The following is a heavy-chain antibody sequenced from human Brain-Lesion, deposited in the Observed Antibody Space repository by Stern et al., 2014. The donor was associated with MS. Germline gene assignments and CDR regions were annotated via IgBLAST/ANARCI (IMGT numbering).Heavy chain of an antibody. CDR1: GGSVSSTSYA. Sequence: VQLVESGPGLVKPSETLSLTCTVAGGSVSSTSYAWAWIRQPPGKGLEWIGTIYYSGNTYHSPSLKSRPTISLDTPKNQFSLQRRSVTAADTAVYYCAGEEDIRYCSGGSCTGNWFDPWGQGTLVTVSS. V-gene: IGHV4-39*01. CDR3: AGEEDIRYCSGGSCTGNWFDP. CDR2: IYYSGNT. D-gene: IGHD2-15*01. J-gene: IGHJ5*02.